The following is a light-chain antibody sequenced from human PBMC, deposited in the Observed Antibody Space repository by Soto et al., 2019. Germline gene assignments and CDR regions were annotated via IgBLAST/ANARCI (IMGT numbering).Light chain of an antibody. CDR1: SSDVGGYDH. CDR3: SSDAGNYNYV. V-gene: IGLV2-8*01. J-gene: IGLJ1*01. Sequence: QSLLTQPPSASGSVGQSVTIPCTGTSSDVGGYDHVSWYQQHPGKAPKLMIYEVTKRPAGVPDRFSGSKSGNTASLTVSGLQAEDEADYYCSSDAGNYNYVFGTGTKVTVL. CDR2: EVT.